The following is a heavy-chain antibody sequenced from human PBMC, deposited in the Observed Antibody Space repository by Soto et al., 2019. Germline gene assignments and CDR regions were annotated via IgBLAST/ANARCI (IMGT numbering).Heavy chain of an antibody. J-gene: IGHJ4*02. CDR2: VSYDGSNK. CDR3: AKDTYYYDRSGYYTYDH. V-gene: IGHV3-30*18. CDR1: GFTFSSYG. D-gene: IGHD3-22*01. Sequence: QVQLVESGGGVVQPGRSLRLSCAASGFTFSSYGVHWVRQAPGKGLEWVASVSYDGSNKHYADSVKGRFTISRDNSRNTLDLQMNSLRAEDTAVYYCAKDTYYYDRSGYYTYDHWDQGTQVTVSS.